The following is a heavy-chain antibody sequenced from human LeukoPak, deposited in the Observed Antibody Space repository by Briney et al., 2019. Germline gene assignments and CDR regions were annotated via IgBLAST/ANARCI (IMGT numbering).Heavy chain of an antibody. CDR3: ARGGITGTKYYFDY. CDR2: IWYDGSNK. CDR1: GFTFSNYG. J-gene: IGHJ4*02. Sequence: PGGSLRLSCAASGFTFSNYGMHWVRQAPGKGLEWVAVIWYDGSNKYYADSVKGRFTISRDNSKNTLYLQMNSLRAEDTAVYYCARGGITGTKYYFDYWGQGTLVTVSS. V-gene: IGHV3-33*08. D-gene: IGHD1-20*01.